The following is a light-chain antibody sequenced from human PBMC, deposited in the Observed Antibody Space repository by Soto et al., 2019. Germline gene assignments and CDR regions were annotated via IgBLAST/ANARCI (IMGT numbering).Light chain of an antibody. CDR1: SIDVGGYNF. CDR3: SSYTSNNAYV. Sequence: LTQPSSVSGSPGQSITISYTGTSIDVGGYNFVSWYQQHPGKAPKLIIYDVTHRPSGVSSRFSAFKSGNTASLTISGLQAEDEADYYCSSYTSNNAYVFGTGTKVTVL. CDR2: DVT. V-gene: IGLV2-14*01. J-gene: IGLJ1*01.